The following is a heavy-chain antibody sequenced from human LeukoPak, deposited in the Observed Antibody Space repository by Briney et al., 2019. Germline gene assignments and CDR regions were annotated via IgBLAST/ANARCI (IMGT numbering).Heavy chain of an antibody. V-gene: IGHV3-21*01. D-gene: IGHD6-13*01. J-gene: IGHJ4*02. CDR3: ARDIAAAGTFDY. CDR2: ISSSSSYI. CDR1: GFAFSSYS. Sequence: GGSLRLSCVASGFAFSSYSMNWVRQAPGKGLEWVSSISSSSSYIYYADSVKGRFTISRDNAKNSLYLQMNGLRAEDTAVYYCARDIAAAGTFDYWGQGTLVTVSS.